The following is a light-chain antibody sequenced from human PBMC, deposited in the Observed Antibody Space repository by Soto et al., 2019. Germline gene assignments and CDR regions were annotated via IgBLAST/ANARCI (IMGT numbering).Light chain of an antibody. J-gene: IGKJ4*01. CDR1: QSVGRS. CDR3: QQYDNWPSVT. V-gene: IGKV3-15*01. CDR2: GTS. Sequence: IVMPQSQATLSVSPGERATLSCRASQSVGRSLAWYQQKPGQAPRLLIYGTSARATGIPATFSGSGSGTEFTLTISSLQSEDFAIYYCQQYDNWPSVTFGGGTKVDTK.